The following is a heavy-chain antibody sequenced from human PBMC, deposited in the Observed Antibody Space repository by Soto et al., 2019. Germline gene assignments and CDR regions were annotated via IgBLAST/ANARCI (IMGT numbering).Heavy chain of an antibody. V-gene: IGHV1-69*12. Sequence: QVQLVQSGAEVKKPGSSVKVSCKASGGTFRTSAFSWVRQAPGQGLEWVGGIMPVFRRPKYAQNFQDRVTITADESTSTAYMELNSMRSDDTAVYYCARYKDRLQVGGNYYFMLDVWGQGTAVTVSS. CDR2: IMPVFRRP. J-gene: IGHJ6*02. D-gene: IGHD1-26*01. CDR1: GGTFRTSA. CDR3: ARYKDRLQVGGNYYFMLDV.